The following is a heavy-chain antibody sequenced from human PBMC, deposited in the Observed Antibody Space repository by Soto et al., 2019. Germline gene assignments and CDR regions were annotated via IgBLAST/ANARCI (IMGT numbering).Heavy chain of an antibody. Sequence: PSETLSLTCTVSGGSISSGDYYWSWIRQPPGKGLEWIGYIYYSGSTYYNPSLKSRVTISVDKSKNQFSLKLSSVTAADTAVYYCARLYSSGWYGGFDPWGQGTLVTVSS. J-gene: IGHJ5*02. CDR2: IYYSGST. CDR3: ARLYSSGWYGGFDP. V-gene: IGHV4-30-4*01. CDR1: GGSISSGDYY. D-gene: IGHD6-19*01.